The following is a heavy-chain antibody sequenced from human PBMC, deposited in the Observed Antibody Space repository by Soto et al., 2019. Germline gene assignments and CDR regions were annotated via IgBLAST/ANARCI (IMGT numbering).Heavy chain of an antibody. Sequence: GGSLRLSCAASGFTFSSYSMNWVRQAPGKGLEWVSSISSSSSYIYYADSVKGRFTISRDNAKNSLYLQMNSLRAEDTAVYYCAREGSNYDILTGFDYWSQGTLVTVSS. CDR2: ISSSSSYI. CDR3: AREGSNYDILTGFDY. V-gene: IGHV3-21*01. D-gene: IGHD3-9*01. CDR1: GFTFSSYS. J-gene: IGHJ4*02.